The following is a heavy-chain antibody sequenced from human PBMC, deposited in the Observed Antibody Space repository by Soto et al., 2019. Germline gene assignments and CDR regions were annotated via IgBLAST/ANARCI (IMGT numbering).Heavy chain of an antibody. CDR3: VKDGYSSSSSDY. D-gene: IGHD6-6*01. V-gene: IGHV3-64D*06. CDR1: GCTFSSYA. CDR2: ISSNGGST. J-gene: IGHJ4*02. Sequence: PXGTLILSGSASGCTFSSYAMHWVRQAPGKGLEYVSAISSNGGSTYYADSVKGRFTISRDNSKNTLYLQMISLRAEDTAVHYFVKDGYSSSSSDYWGQGNLATVSS.